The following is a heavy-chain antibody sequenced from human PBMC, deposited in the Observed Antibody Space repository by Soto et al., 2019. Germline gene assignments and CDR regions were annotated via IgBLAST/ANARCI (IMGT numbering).Heavy chain of an antibody. CDR1: GGSFSGYY. CDR3: ASLTTDYGDFDY. D-gene: IGHD4-17*01. V-gene: IGHV4-34*01. J-gene: IGHJ4*02. CDR2: INHSGST. Sequence: SETLSLTCAVYGGSFSGYYWSWIRQPPGKGLEWIGEINHSGSTNYNPSLKSRVTISVDTSKNQFSLKLSSVTAADTAVYYCASLTTDYGDFDYWGQGTLVTVSS.